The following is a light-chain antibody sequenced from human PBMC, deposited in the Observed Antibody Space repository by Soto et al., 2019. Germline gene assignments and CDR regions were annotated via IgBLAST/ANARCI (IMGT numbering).Light chain of an antibody. CDR2: GAS. V-gene: IGKV3-20*01. J-gene: IGKJ1*01. CDR3: QQSYSTPT. Sequence: EIVLTQSPGTLSLSPGERATLSCRASQSVSSSHLAWYQQKPGQAPRLLIYGASSRATGIPDRFSGSGSGTDFTLTISSLQPEDFATYYCQQSYSTPTFGQGTKVDIK. CDR1: QSVSSSH.